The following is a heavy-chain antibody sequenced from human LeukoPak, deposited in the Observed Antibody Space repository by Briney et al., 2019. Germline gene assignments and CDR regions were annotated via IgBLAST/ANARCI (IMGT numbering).Heavy chain of an antibody. CDR1: GFTFSSYW. V-gene: IGHV3-7*01. D-gene: IGHD6-13*01. J-gene: IGHJ4*02. Sequence: PGGSLRLSCVASGFTFSSYWMSWVRQAPGKGLERVANIKQDGSDKYYVDSVKGRFTISRDNAKNSLYLQMNSLRAEDTAVYYCASGQKLGFWGQGTLVTVSS. CDR2: IKQDGSDK. CDR3: ASGQKLGF.